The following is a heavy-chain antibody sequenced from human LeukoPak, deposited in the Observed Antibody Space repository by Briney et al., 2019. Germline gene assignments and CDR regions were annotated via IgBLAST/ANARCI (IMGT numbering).Heavy chain of an antibody. D-gene: IGHD1-26*01. J-gene: IGHJ4*02. CDR1: AGTIRSYY. CDR3: ARLGSYSDH. V-gene: IGHV4-4*09. Sequence: PSETLSLTCSVSAGTIRSYYWSWIRQPPGKGLEWIGYIHSSGSTHYNPSLRGRVTTSLDTSKNRFSLKLTSVTAADTAVYYCARLGSYSDHWGQGTLVTVSS. CDR2: IHSSGST.